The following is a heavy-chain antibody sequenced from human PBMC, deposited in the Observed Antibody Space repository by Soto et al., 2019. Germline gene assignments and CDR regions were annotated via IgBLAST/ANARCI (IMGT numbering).Heavy chain of an antibody. V-gene: IGHV3-53*01. J-gene: IGHJ4*02. CDR2: IYSGGST. D-gene: IGHD1-26*01. CDR3: ARESLSVGHFDY. CDR1: GFTVTSNY. Sequence: GGSLRLSCAASGFTVTSNYMSWVRQAPGKGLEWVSVIYSGGSTYYADSVKGRFTISRDNSKNTLYLQMNSLRAEDTAVYYCARESLSVGHFDYWGQGILVTVSS.